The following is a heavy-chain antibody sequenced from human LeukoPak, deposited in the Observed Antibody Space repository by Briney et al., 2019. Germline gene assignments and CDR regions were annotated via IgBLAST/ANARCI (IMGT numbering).Heavy chain of an antibody. CDR2: IWYDGSNK. D-gene: IGHD6-19*01. CDR3: ATDVGGWTDDPFDY. Sequence: GRSLRLSCAASGFTFSSYGMHWVRQAPGKGLEWVAVIWYDGSNKYYADSVKGRFTISRDNSKNTLYLQMNSLRAEDTAVYYCATDVGGWTDDPFDYWGQGTLVTVSS. CDR1: GFTFSSYG. J-gene: IGHJ4*02. V-gene: IGHV3-33*01.